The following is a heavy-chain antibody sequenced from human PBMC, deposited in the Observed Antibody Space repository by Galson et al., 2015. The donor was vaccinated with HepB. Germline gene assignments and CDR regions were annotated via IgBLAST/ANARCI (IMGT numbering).Heavy chain of an antibody. CDR1: GFTYSSYW. Sequence: PLRLSCAASGFTYSSYWMSWVRQAPGKGLEWVANIKQDGSEKYYVDSVKGRFTISRDNAKNSLYLQMNSLRAEDTAVYYCARDLEWELPEYYLDYWGQGTLVTVSS. CDR2: IKQDGSEK. J-gene: IGHJ4*02. CDR3: ARDLEWELPEYYLDY. V-gene: IGHV3-7*03. D-gene: IGHD1-26*01.